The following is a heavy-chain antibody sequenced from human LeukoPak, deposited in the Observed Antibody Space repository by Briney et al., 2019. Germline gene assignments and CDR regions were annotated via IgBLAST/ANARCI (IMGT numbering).Heavy chain of an antibody. J-gene: IGHJ3*01. CDR1: GFTFYSMHW. Sequence: ESVRCTSSGSGFTFYSMHWIRVRQAPGKGLVWVSRINSDGSSTSYADSVKGRFTISRDNAKNTLYLQMNSLRAEDTSVYYCARVGVYAVAAVWG. D-gene: IGHD2-8*02. CDR3: ARVGVYAVAAV. CDR2: INSDGSST. V-gene: IGHV3-74*01.